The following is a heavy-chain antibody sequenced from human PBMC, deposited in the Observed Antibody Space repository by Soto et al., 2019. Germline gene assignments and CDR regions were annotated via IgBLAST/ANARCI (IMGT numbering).Heavy chain of an antibody. Sequence: VQLVESGGGVVQPGRSLRLSCAASGFTFSDYAMHWVRQAPGKGLEWVAVVSHDGRNTHYADSVKGRFTITRDSSKNTVSLEMTSLMAEDTAVYYCAMGGRQWLVTSDFNYWGQGALVTVSS. V-gene: IGHV3-30*03. D-gene: IGHD6-19*01. J-gene: IGHJ4*02. CDR3: AMGGRQWLVTSDFNY. CDR1: GFTFSDYA. CDR2: VSHDGRNT.